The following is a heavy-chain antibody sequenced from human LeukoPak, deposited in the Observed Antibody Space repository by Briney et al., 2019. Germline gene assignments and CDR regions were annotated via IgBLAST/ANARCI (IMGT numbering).Heavy chain of an antibody. CDR2: ISAYNGNT. CDR1: GYTFTKYG. CDR3: ARDGLYSYAPVYYYGMDV. D-gene: IGHD5-18*01. J-gene: IGHJ6*02. V-gene: IGHV1-18*01. Sequence: GASVKVSCKASGYTFTKYGISWVRQAPRQGLEWMGWISAYNGNTNFAQKLQGRVTMTTDTSTSTAYMELRSLRSDDTAVYYCARDGLYSYAPVYYYGMDVWGQGTTVTVSS.